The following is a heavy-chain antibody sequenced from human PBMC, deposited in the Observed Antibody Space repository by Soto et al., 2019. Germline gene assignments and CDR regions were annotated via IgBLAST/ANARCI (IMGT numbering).Heavy chain of an antibody. Sequence: EVQVLESGGGLVQPGGSLRLSCAASGFTFSSYAMSWVRQAPGKGLGWVSAISGSGGSTYYADSVKGRFTISRDNSKNTLYLQMNSLRAEDTAVYYCAKGHIGQLVRRPYFDYWGQGTLVTVSS. CDR2: ISGSGGST. V-gene: IGHV3-23*01. D-gene: IGHD6-13*01. J-gene: IGHJ4*02. CDR1: GFTFSSYA. CDR3: AKGHIGQLVRRPYFDY.